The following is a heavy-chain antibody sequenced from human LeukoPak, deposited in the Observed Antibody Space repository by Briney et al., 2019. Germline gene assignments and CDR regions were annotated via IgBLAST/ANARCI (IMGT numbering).Heavy chain of an antibody. CDR3: VRDLYRIVVVPHYFDY. CDR2: ISSSSSTI. D-gene: IGHD3-22*01. V-gene: IGHV3-48*01. Sequence: QTGGSLRLSCAASGFTFSSYSMNWVRQAPGKGLEWVSYISSSSSTIYYADSVKGRFTISRDNAKNSLYLQMNSLRAEDTAVYYCVRDLYRIVVVPHYFDYWGQGTLVTVSS. CDR1: GFTFSSYS. J-gene: IGHJ4*02.